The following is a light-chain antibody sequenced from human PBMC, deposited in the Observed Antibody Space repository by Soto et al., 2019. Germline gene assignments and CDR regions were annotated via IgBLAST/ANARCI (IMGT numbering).Light chain of an antibody. CDR3: QQAYTFPLT. Sequence: DIQMTQSPSSVSASVGDRVTITCRASQGISSWVAWYQQKPGKAPNLLIYAASSLQSGVPSRFSGSGSGIELNLTISSLQAEDFATYCCQQAYTFPLTFGGGNKVEIK. CDR1: QGISSW. CDR2: AAS. V-gene: IGKV1-12*01. J-gene: IGKJ4*01.